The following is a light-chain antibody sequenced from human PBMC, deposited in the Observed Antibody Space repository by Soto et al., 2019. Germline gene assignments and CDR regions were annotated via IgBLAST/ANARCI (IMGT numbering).Light chain of an antibody. CDR2: KAS. CDR3: QHYNSYSEA. J-gene: IGKJ1*01. V-gene: IGKV1-5*03. Sequence: DIQMTQSPSTLSGSVGDRVTITCPASQTISSWLAWYQQKPGKAPKLLIYKASTLKSGVPSRFSGSGSGTEFTLTISSLQPDDFATYYCQHYNSYSEACGQGTKGDI. CDR1: QTISSW.